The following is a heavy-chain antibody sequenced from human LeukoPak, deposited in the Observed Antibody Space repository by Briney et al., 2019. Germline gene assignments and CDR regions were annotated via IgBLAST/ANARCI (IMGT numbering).Heavy chain of an antibody. J-gene: IGHJ4*02. CDR3: ARKEYGSGSYYLGY. V-gene: IGHV3-30*04. Sequence: GGSLRLSCAASGFTFSSYAMHWVRQAPGKGLEWVAVISYDGSNKYYADSVKGRFTISRDNSKNTLYLQMNSLRAEDTAVYYCARKEYGSGSYYLGYWGQGTLVTVSS. CDR2: ISYDGSNK. D-gene: IGHD3-10*01. CDR1: GFTFSSYA.